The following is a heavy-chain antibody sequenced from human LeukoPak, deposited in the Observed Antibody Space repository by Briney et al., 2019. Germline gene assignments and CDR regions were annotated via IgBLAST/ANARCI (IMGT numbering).Heavy chain of an antibody. CDR3: AREGYYGSGSYSYYYYGMDV. D-gene: IGHD3-10*01. CDR2: ISYDGSNK. CDR1: GFTFSSYA. V-gene: IGHV3-30-3*01. Sequence: PGGSLRLSCAASGFTFSSYAMHWVRQAPGKGLEWVAVISYDGSNKYYADSVKGRFTISRDNSKNTLYLQMNSLRAEDTAVYYCAREGYYGSGSYSYYYYGMDVWGQGTTVTVSS. J-gene: IGHJ6*02.